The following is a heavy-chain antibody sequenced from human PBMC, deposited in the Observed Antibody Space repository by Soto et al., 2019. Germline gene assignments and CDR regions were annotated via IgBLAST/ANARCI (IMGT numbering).Heavy chain of an antibody. Sequence: ASVKVSCKASGYTFTSYYMHWVRQAPGQGLEWMGIINPSGGSTSYAQKFQGRVTMTRDTSTSTVYMELSSLRSEDTAVYYCERDARPSSRMTPVTTSCFVPWGPATLVTVSS. D-gene: IGHD4-17*01. V-gene: IGHV1-46*01. CDR2: INPSGGST. CDR3: ERDARPSSRMTPVTTSCFVP. J-gene: IGHJ5*02. CDR1: GYTFTSYY.